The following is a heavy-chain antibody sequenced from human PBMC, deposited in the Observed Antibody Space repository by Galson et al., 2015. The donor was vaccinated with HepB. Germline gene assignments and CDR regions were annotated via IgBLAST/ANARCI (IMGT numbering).Heavy chain of an antibody. CDR3: AREGDNYGTFDY. J-gene: IGHJ4*02. CDR1: GFTFSNYR. CDR2: IKQDGSEK. V-gene: IGHV3-7*03. Sequence: SLRLSCAASGFTFSNYRMTWVRQAPGKGLEWVANIKQDGSEKYYVDSVKGRFTISRDNAKNSLYLQMNSLRAEDTAVYYCAREGDNYGTFDYWGQGTLVTVSS. D-gene: IGHD5-18*01.